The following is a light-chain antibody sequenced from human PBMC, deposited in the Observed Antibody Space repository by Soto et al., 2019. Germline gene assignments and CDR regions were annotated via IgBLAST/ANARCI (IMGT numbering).Light chain of an antibody. Sequence: HSVLTQPPSANGSPGQSVTISCTGTSSDVGGYNYVSWYQQHPGKAPKLMIYEVSKRPSGVPDRFSGSKSGNTASLTVSGLQAEDEADYYCSSYAGSNNLRNVFGTGTKVTVL. CDR3: SSYAGSNNLRNV. J-gene: IGLJ1*01. CDR1: SSDVGGYNY. V-gene: IGLV2-8*01. CDR2: EVS.